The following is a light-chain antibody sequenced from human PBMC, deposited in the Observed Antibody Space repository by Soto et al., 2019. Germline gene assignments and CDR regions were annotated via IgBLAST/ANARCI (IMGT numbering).Light chain of an antibody. J-gene: IGLJ3*02. V-gene: IGLV4-69*01. CDR1: SGHSNYA. Sequence: QLVLTQSPSASASLGASVKITCTLSSGHSNYAIAWHQQQPEKGPRYLMNVNSDGSHSKGDGIPDRFSGSSSGAERYLTISSLQSEDEADYYCQTWGTGIWVFGGGTQLTVL. CDR3: QTWGTGIWV. CDR2: VNSDGSH.